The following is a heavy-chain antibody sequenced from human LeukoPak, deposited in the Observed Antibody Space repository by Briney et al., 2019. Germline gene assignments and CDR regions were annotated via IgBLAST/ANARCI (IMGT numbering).Heavy chain of an antibody. V-gene: IGHV1-46*01. CDR1: GYTFTSYY. J-gene: IGHJ4*02. D-gene: IGHD2-8*01. CDR2: INPSGGST. Sequence: ASVKVSCKASGYTFTSYYMHWVRQAPGQGLEWMGIINPSGGSTSYAQKFQGRVTMTRDMSTSTVYMELSSLRSEDTAVYYCARDYDSGHCTNGVCPEDYWGQGTLVTVSS. CDR3: ARDYDSGHCTNGVCPEDY.